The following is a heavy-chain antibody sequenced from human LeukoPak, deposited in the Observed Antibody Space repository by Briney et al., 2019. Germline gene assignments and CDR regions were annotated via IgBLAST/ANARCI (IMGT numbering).Heavy chain of an antibody. J-gene: IGHJ4*02. V-gene: IGHV4-4*02. CDR3: ARPQTTLVRGVIIPYYFDS. CDR1: GGSISSSNW. Sequence: SGTLSLTCAVSGGSISSSNWWSWGRQPPGKGREGIGEINHSGSTNYNPSLKSRVTISVDTSKNQFSLKLSSVTAADTAVYFCARPQTTLVRGVIIPYYFDSWGQGTQVTVSS. D-gene: IGHD3-10*01. CDR2: INHSGST.